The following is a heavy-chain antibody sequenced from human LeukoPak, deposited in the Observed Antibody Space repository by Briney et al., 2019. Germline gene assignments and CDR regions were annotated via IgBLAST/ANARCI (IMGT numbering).Heavy chain of an antibody. V-gene: IGHV1-69*01. D-gene: IGHD3-22*01. Sequence: GASVKVSCKASGGTFSSYAISWVRQAPGQGLEWMGGIIPIFGTANYAQKFQGRVTITADESTSTTYMEQSSLRSEDTAVYYSARVRDSSGYYRFDYWGQETLVTVSS. J-gene: IGHJ4*02. CDR1: GGTFSSYA. CDR2: IIPIFGTA. CDR3: ARVRDSSGYYRFDY.